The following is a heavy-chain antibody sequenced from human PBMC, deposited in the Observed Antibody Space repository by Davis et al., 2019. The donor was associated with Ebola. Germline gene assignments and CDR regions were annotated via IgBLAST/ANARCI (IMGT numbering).Heavy chain of an antibody. CDR3: ARGPVGRYPYYFEY. J-gene: IGHJ4*02. V-gene: IGHV3-30*03. CDR2: ISYDGRSQ. CDR1: AFTFSNYG. D-gene: IGHD1-26*01. Sequence: GESLKISCAASAFTFSNYGMHWVRQAPGKGLEWVAIISYDGRSQYYADSVKGRFTISRDNAKNSLYLQMNSPRAEDTALYYCARGPVGRYPYYFEYWGQGTLVTVSS.